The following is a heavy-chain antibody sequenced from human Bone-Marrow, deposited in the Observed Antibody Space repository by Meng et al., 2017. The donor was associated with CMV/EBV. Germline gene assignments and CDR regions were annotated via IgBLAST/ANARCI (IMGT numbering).Heavy chain of an antibody. V-gene: IGHV3-11*01. J-gene: IGHJ4*02. CDR3: ARWLDDPIDYFYDL. D-gene: IGHD2/OR15-2a*01. CDR2: LTSRGTTM. Sequence: GESLKISCTASRFVFSDYYMSWIRQAPGKGLEWIGRLTSRGTTMYYADSVKGRFNITRDNMENSLYLQMNGLRGEDTAVYYCARWLDDPIDYFYDLWGQGTLVTVSS. CDR1: RFVFSDYY.